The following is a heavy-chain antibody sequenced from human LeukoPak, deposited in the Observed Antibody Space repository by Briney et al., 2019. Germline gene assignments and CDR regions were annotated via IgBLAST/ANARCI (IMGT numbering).Heavy chain of an antibody. D-gene: IGHD3-22*01. CDR3: ARVGYYDRQPSDY. CDR2: IIPIFGTA. Sequence: SVKVSCKASGGTFSSYAINWVRQAPGQGLEWMGGIIPIFGTANYAQRFQGRVTITTDESTSTAYMELSSLRSEDTAVYYCARVGYYDRQPSDYWGQGTLVTVSS. CDR1: GGTFSSYA. J-gene: IGHJ4*02. V-gene: IGHV1-69*05.